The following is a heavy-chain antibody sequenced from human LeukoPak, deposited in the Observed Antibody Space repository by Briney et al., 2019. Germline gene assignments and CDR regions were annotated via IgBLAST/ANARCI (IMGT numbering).Heavy chain of an antibody. J-gene: IGHJ3*02. CDR3: ALIAAAGLRAFDI. D-gene: IGHD6-13*01. CDR1: GFTFRNYA. Sequence: GGSLRLSCAASGFTFRNYAMTWVRQAPGKGLEWVSAISGSGGSTYYADSVKGRFTISRDNSKNTLYLQMNSLRAEDTAVYYCALIAAAGLRAFDIWGQGTMVTVSS. CDR2: ISGSGGST. V-gene: IGHV3-23*01.